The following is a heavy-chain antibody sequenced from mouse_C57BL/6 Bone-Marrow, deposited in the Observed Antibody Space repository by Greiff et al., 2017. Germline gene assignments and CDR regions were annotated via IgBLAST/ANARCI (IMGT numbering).Heavy chain of an antibody. J-gene: IGHJ3*01. D-gene: IGHD2-4*01. CDR1: GYTFTSYW. CDR3: ARSYYDPPWFAY. CDR2: IYPGSGST. V-gene: IGHV1-55*01. Sequence: VQLQQPGAELVKPGASVKMSCKASGYTFTSYWITWVKQRPGQGLEWIGDIYPGSGSTNYNEKFKSKATLTVDTSSSTAYMQLSSLTSEDSAVYYCARSYYDPPWFAYWGQGTLVTVSA.